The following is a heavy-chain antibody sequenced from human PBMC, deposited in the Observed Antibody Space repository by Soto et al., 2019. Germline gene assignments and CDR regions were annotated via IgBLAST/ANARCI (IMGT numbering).Heavy chain of an antibody. D-gene: IGHD3-3*01. CDR1: GFTFSSYA. CDR2: ISGRGDST. J-gene: IGHJ4*02. V-gene: IGHV3-23*01. Sequence: AGGSLRLSCAASGFTFSSYALSWVRQAPGKGLEWLSGISGRGDSTSYADSVKGRSTISRDNSKDTLYLQMNSLRAEDTALYYCAKEIKNVFRFFYSADWGQGTLVTVSS. CDR3: AKEIKNVFRFFYSAD.